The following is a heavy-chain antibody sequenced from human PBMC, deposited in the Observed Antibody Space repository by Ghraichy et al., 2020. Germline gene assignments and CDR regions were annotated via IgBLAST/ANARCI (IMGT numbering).Heavy chain of an antibody. CDR3: ARHFSWRAYCGGDCSWYFDL. V-gene: IGHV4-34*01. D-gene: IGHD2-21*02. CDR2: INHSGST. Sequence: SETLSLTCAVYGGSFSGYYWSWIRQPPGKGLEWIGEINHSGSTNYNPSLKSRVTISVDTSKNQFSLKLSSVTAADTAVYYCARHFSWRAYCGGDCSWYFDLWGRGTLVTVSS. CDR1: GGSFSGYY. J-gene: IGHJ2*01.